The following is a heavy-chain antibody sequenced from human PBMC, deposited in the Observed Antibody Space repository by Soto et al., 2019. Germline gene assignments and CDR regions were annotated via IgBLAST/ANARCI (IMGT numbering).Heavy chain of an antibody. V-gene: IGHV4-30-4*01. CDR3: ARDYDSSGFWY. D-gene: IGHD3-22*01. CDR1: GGSISIGDYY. Sequence: QVQLQESCPGLVKPLQTLSLTCTVSGGSISIGDYYWIWIRQPPGKGLEWIGYIYYIRSTYYNPSLKSRVTISVDTSKNQFALKLSSVTAADTAVYYCARDYDSSGFWYWGQGTLVTVSS. J-gene: IGHJ4*02. CDR2: IYYIRST.